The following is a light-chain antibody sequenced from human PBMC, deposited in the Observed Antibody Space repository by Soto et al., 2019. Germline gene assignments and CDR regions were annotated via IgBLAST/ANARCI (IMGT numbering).Light chain of an antibody. Sequence: DIQMTQSPSSLSASVGDRVTITCRASQGISNYLAWYQQKPGKVPKLLIYAASTLQSGFPSRFSGSGSGTDSTLTISILQREDVATYCCQKYNSAPRTFGQGTKVEIK. CDR3: QKYNSAPRT. CDR2: AAS. CDR1: QGISNY. V-gene: IGKV1-27*01. J-gene: IGKJ1*01.